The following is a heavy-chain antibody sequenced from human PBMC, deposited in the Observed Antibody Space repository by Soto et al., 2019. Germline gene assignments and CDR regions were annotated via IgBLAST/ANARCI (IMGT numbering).Heavy chain of an antibody. D-gene: IGHD4-17*01. CDR3: ARDRPYGDPNWFDP. J-gene: IGHJ5*02. CDR1: GFSFNDHA. Sequence: PGVSLRLSCAASGFSFNDHAMHWVRQAPGKGLEWVAVVSYDGNTKQYADSVKGRFTISRDTSSNTLYLQMNSLTTEDTAVYYCARDRPYGDPNWFDPWGQGTLVTVSS. V-gene: IGHV3-30-3*01. CDR2: VSYDGNTK.